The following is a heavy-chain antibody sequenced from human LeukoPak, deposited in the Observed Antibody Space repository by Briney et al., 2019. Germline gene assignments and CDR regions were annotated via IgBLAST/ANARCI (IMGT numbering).Heavy chain of an antibody. CDR2: IYSGGST. J-gene: IGHJ4*02. V-gene: IGHV3-53*05. CDR3: AKDRTRYSSSSIDY. Sequence: GGSLRLSCAASGFTVSSNYMSWVRQAPGKGLEWVSVIYSGGSTYYADSVKGRFTISRDNAKNSLYLQMNSLRAEDMALYYCAKDRTRYSSSSIDYWGQGTLITVSS. D-gene: IGHD6-6*01. CDR1: GFTVSSNY.